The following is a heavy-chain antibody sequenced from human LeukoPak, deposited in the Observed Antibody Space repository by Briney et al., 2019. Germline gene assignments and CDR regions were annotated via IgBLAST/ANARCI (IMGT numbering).Heavy chain of an antibody. CDR2: IVVGSGNT. D-gene: IGHD2-15*01. CDR3: AAAPGPYCSGGSCYSNWFDP. V-gene: IGHV1-58*02. Sequence: SVKVSCKASGFTFTSSAMQWVRQARGQRLEWIGWIVVGSGNTNYAQKFQERVTITRDMSTSTAYMELSSLRSEDTAVYYCAAAPGPYCSGGSCYSNWFDPWGQGTLVTVSS. CDR1: GFTFTSSA. J-gene: IGHJ5*02.